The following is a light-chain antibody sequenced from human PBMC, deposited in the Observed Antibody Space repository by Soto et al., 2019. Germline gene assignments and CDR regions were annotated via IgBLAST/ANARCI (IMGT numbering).Light chain of an antibody. CDR2: NVN. Sequence: QSVLTQPPSASGSPGQSVTISCTGTSSDVGGYNYVSWYQQYPGKAPKLMIYNVNQRPSGVPDRFSGSRSGNTASLTISGLQAEDEADYYCCSYASGSSTYVFGTGTKVTVL. V-gene: IGLV2-8*01. CDR3: CSYASGSSTYV. J-gene: IGLJ1*01. CDR1: SSDVGGYNY.